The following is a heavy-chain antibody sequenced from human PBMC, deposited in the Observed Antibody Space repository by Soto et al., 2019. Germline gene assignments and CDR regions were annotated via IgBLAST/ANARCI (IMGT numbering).Heavy chain of an antibody. J-gene: IGHJ5*02. CDR2: ISGSGGNT. D-gene: IGHD6-13*01. CDR3: AGGVAAAGTLTYSWFDP. V-gene: IGHV3-23*01. CDR1: GFTFSNYA. Sequence: EVQLLESGGGLVQPGGSLRLSCAASGFTFSNYAMSWVRQAPGKGLEWVSVISGSGGNTYYADSVKGRFSISRDNSKKTLYLQMNSLRAEDTAVYYCAGGVAAAGTLTYSWFDPWGQGTLVTVPS.